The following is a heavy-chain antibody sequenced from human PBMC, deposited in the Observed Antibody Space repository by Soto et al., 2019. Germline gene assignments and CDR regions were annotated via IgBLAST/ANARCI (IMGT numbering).Heavy chain of an antibody. CDR3: ARRKERSGPNYFDF. V-gene: IGHV1-8*01. D-gene: IGHD6-25*01. J-gene: IGHJ4*02. CDR1: GYTFTTYD. CDR2: MNPYTGNT. Sequence: ASVRVSCKASGYTFTTYDINWVRQATGQGLEWMGWMNPYTGNTGYAQKFRGRVTMTRNTSITTAYMELSGLSSEDTAVYYCARRKERSGPNYFDFWGQGTLVTVSS.